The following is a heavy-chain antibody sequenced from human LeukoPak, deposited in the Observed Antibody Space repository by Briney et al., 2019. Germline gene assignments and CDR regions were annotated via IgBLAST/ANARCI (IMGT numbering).Heavy chain of an antibody. CDR3: ATDAYSSSYWFDY. J-gene: IGHJ4*02. Sequence: PGRSLRLSCAASGFTFSNYGMHWVRQAPGKGLEWVAVISYDGSNKYYADSVKGRFTISRDNSKNTLYLQMNSLRAEDTAVYYCATDAYSSSYWFDYWGQGTLVTVSS. D-gene: IGHD6-6*01. CDR1: GFTFSNYG. CDR2: ISYDGSNK. V-gene: IGHV3-30*03.